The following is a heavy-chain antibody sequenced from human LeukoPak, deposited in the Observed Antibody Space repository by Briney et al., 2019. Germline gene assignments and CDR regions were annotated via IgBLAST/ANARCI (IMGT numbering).Heavy chain of an antibody. D-gene: IGHD3-10*01. CDR1: GFTFSSYA. V-gene: IGHV3-64D*08. CDR2: ITANGDTT. J-gene: IGHJ1*01. CDR3: LRYQSGSGSW. Sequence: PGGSLRLSCSVSGFTFSSYAMHWVRQAPGKGLEYVSSITANGDTTYCADSLKDRFTTSRDNSKNTLYLQMSSLRTEDTAVYYCLRYQSGSGSWWGQGTLVAVSS.